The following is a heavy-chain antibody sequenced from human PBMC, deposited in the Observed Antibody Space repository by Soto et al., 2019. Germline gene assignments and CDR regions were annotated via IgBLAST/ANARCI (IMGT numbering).Heavy chain of an antibody. V-gene: IGHV3-33*01. Sequence: GGSLRLSCAASGFTFSNYGMHWVRQAPGKGLEWVAIIWHDGNNKYYADSVRGRFIISRENSKNRLYLQMNSLRAEGTAVYYCASDLVGASDSYGLDVWGQGTPVTVSS. CDR1: GFTFSNYG. CDR2: IWHDGNNK. J-gene: IGHJ6*02. D-gene: IGHD1-26*01. CDR3: ASDLVGASDSYGLDV.